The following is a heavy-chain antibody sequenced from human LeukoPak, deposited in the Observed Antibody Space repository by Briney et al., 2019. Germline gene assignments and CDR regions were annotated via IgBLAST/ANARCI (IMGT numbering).Heavy chain of an antibody. D-gene: IGHD3-10*01. V-gene: IGHV1-18*01. J-gene: IGHJ4*02. CDR3: ARREYGSGSYHLVY. CDR1: GYTFTSYG. CDR2: ISAYNGNT. Sequence: ASVKVSCKASGYTFTSYGISWVRQAPGQGLEWMGWISAYNGNTNYAQKLQGRVTMTTDTSTSTAYMELRSLRSDDTAVYYCARREYGSGSYHLVYWGQGTLVTVSS.